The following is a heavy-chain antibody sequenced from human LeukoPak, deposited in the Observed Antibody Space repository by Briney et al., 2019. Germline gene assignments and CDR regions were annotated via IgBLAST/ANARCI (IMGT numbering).Heavy chain of an antibody. J-gene: IGHJ4*02. CDR1: GFTFDDYA. Sequence: GGSLRLSCAASGFTFDDYAMHWVRHAPGKGLEWVSGISWNSGSIGYADSVKGRFTISRDNAKNSLYLQMNSLRAEDTALYYCAKGYCSSTSCYVDYWGQGTLVTVSS. CDR2: ISWNSGSI. V-gene: IGHV3-9*01. D-gene: IGHD2-2*01. CDR3: AKGYCSSTSCYVDY.